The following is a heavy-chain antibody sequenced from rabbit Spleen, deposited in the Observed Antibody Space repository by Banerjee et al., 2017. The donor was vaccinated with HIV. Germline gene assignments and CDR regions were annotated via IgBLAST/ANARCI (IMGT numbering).Heavy chain of an antibody. J-gene: IGHJ4*01. CDR2: IYTDNIKT. CDR1: GFDFSRGYD. V-gene: IGHV1S40*01. CDR3: ARDLAGVIGWNFSV. Sequence: QQLVESGGGLVKPGASLTLTCKASGFDFSRGYDMCWVRQAPGKGLEWIGCIYTDNIKTYYASWAKGRFTISTSSSTTVTLQMTSLTAADTATYFCARDLAGVIGWNFSVWGPGTLVTVS. D-gene: IGHD4-1*01.